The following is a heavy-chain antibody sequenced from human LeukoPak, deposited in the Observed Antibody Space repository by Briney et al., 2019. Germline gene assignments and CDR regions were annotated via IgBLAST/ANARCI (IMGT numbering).Heavy chain of an antibody. CDR3: AKVGVGATIGDRYYFDY. D-gene: IGHD1-26*01. V-gene: IGHV3-23*01. J-gene: IGHJ4*02. CDR2: ISGSGGST. CDR1: GFTFSSYA. Sequence: PGGSLRLSCAASGFTFSSYAMSWVRQAPGKGLEWVSAISGSGGSTYYADSVKGRFTISRDNSKNTLYLQMNSLRAEDTAVYYCAKVGVGATIGDRYYFDYWGQGTLVTASS.